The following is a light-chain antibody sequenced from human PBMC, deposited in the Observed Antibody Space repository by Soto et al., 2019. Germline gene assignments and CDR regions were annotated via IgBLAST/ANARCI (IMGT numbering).Light chain of an antibody. CDR1: QTITTH. CDR2: AAS. CDR3: HQTYNIPWT. J-gene: IGKJ1*01. Sequence: DLQMTKSQSSLSASVGDRVSITCRASQTITTHVNWYQQKPGKDPKLLIYAASSLQSGVPSRFSGSGSGTDVTLTISSLQPEDFATYWCHQTYNIPWTFGQGTNV. V-gene: IGKV1-39*01.